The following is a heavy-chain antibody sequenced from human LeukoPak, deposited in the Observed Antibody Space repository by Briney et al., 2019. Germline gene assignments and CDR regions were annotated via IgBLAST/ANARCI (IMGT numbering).Heavy chain of an antibody. CDR2: IKSNSAGGTT. J-gene: IGHJ4*02. Sequence: GGSLRLSCAASGLTFNDAWMSWVRQAPGKRLEWLGRIKSNSAGGTTDYAAPVKGRFTNSRDDSKNTLYLQMNSLKTEDTAVYYCTTDRGYYDSSGRTYFDYWGQGTLVTVSS. D-gene: IGHD3-22*01. V-gene: IGHV3-15*01. CDR3: TTDRGYYDSSGRTYFDY. CDR1: GLTFNDAW.